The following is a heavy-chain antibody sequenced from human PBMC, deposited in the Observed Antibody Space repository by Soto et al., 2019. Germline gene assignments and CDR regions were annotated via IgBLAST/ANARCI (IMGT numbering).Heavy chain of an antibody. J-gene: IGHJ6*02. CDR2: IYPGDSDT. V-gene: IGHV5-51*01. Sequence: PGESLKISCKGSGYSFTSYWIGWVRQMPGKGLEWMGIIYPGDSDTRYSPSFQGQVTISADKSISTAYLQWSSLKASDTAMYYCARVFSLPAGPNYYGMDVWGQGTTVTVSS. CDR3: ARVFSLPAGPNYYGMDV. CDR1: GYSFTSYW.